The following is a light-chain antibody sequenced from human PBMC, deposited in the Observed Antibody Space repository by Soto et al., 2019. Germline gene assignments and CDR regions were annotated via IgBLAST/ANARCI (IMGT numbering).Light chain of an antibody. CDR3: QQYNNWPLWT. J-gene: IGKJ1*01. Sequence: EIMMTQSPATLPVSPGERATLSCRASQSVTSNLAWYQHKPGQAPRLLIYGASTRATGIPARCSGSGSATEFTLTISSLQSEDFAVYFCQQYNNWPLWTFGQGTKVEIK. CDR2: GAS. CDR1: QSVTSN. V-gene: IGKV3-15*01.